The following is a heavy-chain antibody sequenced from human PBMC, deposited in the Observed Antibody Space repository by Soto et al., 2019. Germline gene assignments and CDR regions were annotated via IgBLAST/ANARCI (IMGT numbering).Heavy chain of an antibody. J-gene: IGHJ4*02. CDR2: MNPYTGNT. CDR1: RYTFTTYD. Sequence: QVQLVQSGAEVKEPGASVKVSCKASRYTFTTYDIYWMRQATGQGLEWMGWMNPYTGNTGYAQKFQGRVTVTRNTSISTVYMEMSGLRLDDTAVYYCARRKERSGPHYFDYWGQGSQVTVSS. CDR3: ARRKERSGPHYFDY. D-gene: IGHD6-25*01. V-gene: IGHV1-8*01.